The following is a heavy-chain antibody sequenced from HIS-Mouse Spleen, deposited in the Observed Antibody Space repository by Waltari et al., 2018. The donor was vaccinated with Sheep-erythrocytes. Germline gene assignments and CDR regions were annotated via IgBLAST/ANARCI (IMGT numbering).Heavy chain of an antibody. J-gene: IGHJ6*02. CDR1: GFTFDDYA. D-gene: IGHD1-26*01. Sequence: EVQLVESGGVVVQPGGSLRLSCAASGFTFDDYAMHWVRQAPGKGLEWVSLISWDGGGTYYADSVKGRFTISRDNSKNSLYLQMNSLRAEDTALYYCAKDLTLVGAHYYYYYGMDVWGQGTTVTVSS. CDR2: ISWDGGGT. V-gene: IGHV3-43D*03. CDR3: AKDLTLVGAHYYYYYGMDV.